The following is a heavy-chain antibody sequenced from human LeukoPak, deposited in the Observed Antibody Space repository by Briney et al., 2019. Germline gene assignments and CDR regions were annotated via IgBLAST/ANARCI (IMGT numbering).Heavy chain of an antibody. CDR3: ARGGNCSGGTCYSDRGWFDP. J-gene: IGHJ5*02. CDR2: ISAYNGNT. CDR1: GYTFTSYG. V-gene: IGHV1-18*01. D-gene: IGHD2-15*01. Sequence: GASVKVSCKASGYTFTSYGISWVRQAPGQGLEWMGWISAYNGNTNYAQKLQGRVTMTTDTSTSTAYMELRSLRSDDTAVYYCARGGNCSGGTCYSDRGWFDPWGQGTLVTVSS.